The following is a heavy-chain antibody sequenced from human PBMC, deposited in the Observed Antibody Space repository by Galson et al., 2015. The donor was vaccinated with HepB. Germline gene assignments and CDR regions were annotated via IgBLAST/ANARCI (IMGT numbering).Heavy chain of an antibody. J-gene: IGHJ6*02. CDR2: IYSDGST. Sequence: SLRLSCAASGYTISNIYVSWVRQAPGKGLAWVSLIYSDGSTYYADSVKGRFTISRDNSKNTLYLQMNSLRPEDTAVYYCAKDQGDGYRNYYYYYGMDVWGQGTTVTVSS. V-gene: IGHV3-66*02. CDR3: AKDQGDGYRNYYYYYGMDV. CDR1: GYTISNIY. D-gene: IGHD5-24*01.